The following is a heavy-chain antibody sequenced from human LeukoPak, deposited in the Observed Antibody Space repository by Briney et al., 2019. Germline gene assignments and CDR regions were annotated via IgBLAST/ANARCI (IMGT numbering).Heavy chain of an antibody. Sequence: GGSLRLSCAASGFTGSSNYMSWVRQAPGKGLECVSVISSGGGTYYADSVKGRFTISRDNSKNTLYLQMNSLRAEDTAVYYCARGLDSSGGGYYFDYWGQGTLVTVSS. J-gene: IGHJ4*02. CDR1: GFTGSSNY. D-gene: IGHD3-10*01. V-gene: IGHV3-53*01. CDR3: ARGLDSSGGGYYFDY. CDR2: ISSGGGT.